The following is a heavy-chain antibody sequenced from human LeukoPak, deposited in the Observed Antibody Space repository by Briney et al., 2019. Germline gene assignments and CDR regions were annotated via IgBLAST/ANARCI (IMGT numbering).Heavy chain of an antibody. CDR1: GFTFSSYN. D-gene: IGHD3-16*01. J-gene: IGHJ4*02. Sequence: GGSLRLSCAASGFTFSSYNMNWVGQAPGKGLEWVSSISSSSSYRFYADSVKSRFTVSRDNAKNSLYLQMNGLRAEDTAVYYCAREGGEIDYWGQGTLVTVSS. CDR3: AREGGEIDY. CDR2: ISSSSSYR. V-gene: IGHV3-21*01.